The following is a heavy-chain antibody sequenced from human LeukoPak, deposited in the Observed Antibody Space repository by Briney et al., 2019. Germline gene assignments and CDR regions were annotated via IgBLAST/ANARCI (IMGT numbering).Heavy chain of an antibody. CDR2: IYYSGST. V-gene: IGHV4-34*01. CDR3: ARQGIAAAGVDY. Sequence: SETLSLTCAVYGGSFSGYYWSWIRQPPGKGLEWIGSIYYSGSTYYNPSLKSRVTISVDTSKNQFSLKLSSVTAADTAVYYCARQGIAAAGVDYWGQGTLVTVSS. CDR1: GGSFSGYY. D-gene: IGHD6-13*01. J-gene: IGHJ4*02.